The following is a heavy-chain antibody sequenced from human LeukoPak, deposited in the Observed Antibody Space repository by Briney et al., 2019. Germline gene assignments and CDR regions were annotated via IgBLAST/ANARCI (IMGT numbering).Heavy chain of an antibody. D-gene: IGHD6-13*01. V-gene: IGHV4-34*01. CDR1: GGSFSGYY. J-gene: IGHJ4*02. CDR2: INHSGST. Sequence: PSETLSLXCAVYGGSFSGYYWSWIRQPPGKGLEWIGEINHSGSTNYNPSLKSRVTISVDTSKNQFSLKLSSVTAADTAVYYCATWRRVYSRYYYFDYWGQGTLVTVSS. CDR3: ATWRRVYSRYYYFDY.